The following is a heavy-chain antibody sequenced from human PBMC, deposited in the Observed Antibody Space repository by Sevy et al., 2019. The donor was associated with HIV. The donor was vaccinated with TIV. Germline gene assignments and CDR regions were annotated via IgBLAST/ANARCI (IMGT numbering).Heavy chain of an antibody. Sequence: GGSLRLSCEASGFTFTDYWMSWVRQTPERGLEWVATIKQDESETYYVDSVKGRFAISRDNGKNSVSLQMNGLRVEDTARYYCAREVGGFNWRPYYFDSWGQGTLVTVSS. CDR3: AREVGGFNWRPYYFDS. CDR2: IKQDESET. D-gene: IGHD3-3*01. J-gene: IGHJ4*02. V-gene: IGHV3-7*01. CDR1: GFTFTDYW.